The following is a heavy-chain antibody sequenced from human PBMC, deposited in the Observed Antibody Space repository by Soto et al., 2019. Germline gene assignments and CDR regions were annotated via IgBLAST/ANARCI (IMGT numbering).Heavy chain of an antibody. V-gene: IGHV1-46*01. CDR2: INPSGGST. J-gene: IGHJ3*02. D-gene: IGHD3-16*02. CDR3: AVDLYDYIWGSYRLDAFDI. CDR1: GYTFTSYY. Sequence: ASVKVSCKASGYTFTSYYMHWVRQAPGQGLEWMGIINPSGGSTSYAQKFQGRVTMTTDTSTSTVYMELSSLRSEDTAVYYCAVDLYDYIWGSYRLDAFDIWGQGTMVTVSS.